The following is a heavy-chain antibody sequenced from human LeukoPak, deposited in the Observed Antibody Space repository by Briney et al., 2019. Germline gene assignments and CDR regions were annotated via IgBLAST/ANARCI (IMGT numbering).Heavy chain of an antibody. CDR2: IYSGGAT. CDR1: GITVSNKY. CDR3: ARDPPAVAANTYG. Sequence: GSLRLSCSASGITVSNKYMRWVRQAPGKGLEWVSLIYSGGATFYADAVKGRFTISRDGSKNTLYLQMNSLRAEDTAVYYCARDPPAVAANTYGWGQGTLVTVSS. D-gene: IGHD6-6*01. J-gene: IGHJ4*02. V-gene: IGHV3-66*01.